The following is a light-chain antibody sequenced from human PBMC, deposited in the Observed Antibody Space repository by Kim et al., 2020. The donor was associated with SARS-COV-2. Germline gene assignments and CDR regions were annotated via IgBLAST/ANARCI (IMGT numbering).Light chain of an antibody. CDR1: QSISNW. CDR3: QQYDSYSPT. Sequence: DIQMTQSPSTLSASVGDRVTITCRASQSISNWLAWYQQKPGKAPNLLIYDASSLESGVPSRFSGSGSGTEFTLTISSLQPDDFATYYCQQYDSYSPTFGQGTKVEIK. J-gene: IGKJ1*01. CDR2: DAS. V-gene: IGKV1-5*01.